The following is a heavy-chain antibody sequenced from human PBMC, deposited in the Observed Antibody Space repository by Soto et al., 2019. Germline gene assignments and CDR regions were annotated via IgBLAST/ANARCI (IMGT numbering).Heavy chain of an antibody. Sequence: GGSLRLSCAASGFTFSSYAMSWVRQAPGKGLEWVSAISGSGGSTYYADSVKGRFTISRDNSKNTLYLQMNSLRAEDTAVYYCASFKGQLLSRYYYYYGMDVWGQGTTVTV. J-gene: IGHJ6*02. CDR2: ISGSGGST. V-gene: IGHV3-23*01. CDR3: ASFKGQLLSRYYYYYGMDV. D-gene: IGHD2-2*01. CDR1: GFTFSSYA.